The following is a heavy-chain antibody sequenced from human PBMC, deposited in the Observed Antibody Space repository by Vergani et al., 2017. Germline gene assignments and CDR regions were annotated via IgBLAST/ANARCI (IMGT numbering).Heavy chain of an antibody. CDR1: GFTFSSYA. V-gene: IGHV3-23*01. Sequence: EVQLLESGGGLVQPGGSLRLSCAASGFTFSSYAMSWVRQAPGKGLEGGSAISGSGGSTYYADSVKGRFTISRDNSKNTLYLQMNSLRAEDTAVYYCAKVKWNTVVTRVFDYWGQGTLVTVSS. D-gene: IGHD4-23*01. CDR2: ISGSGGST. CDR3: AKVKWNTVVTRVFDY. J-gene: IGHJ4*02.